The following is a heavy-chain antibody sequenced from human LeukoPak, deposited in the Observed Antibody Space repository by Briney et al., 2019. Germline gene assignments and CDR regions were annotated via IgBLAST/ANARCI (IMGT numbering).Heavy chain of an antibody. V-gene: IGHV4-38-2*01. J-gene: IGHJ4*02. CDR1: GYSISSGYY. Sequence: SETLSLTCAVSGYSISSGYYWGWIRQPPGKGLEWIGSIYHSGSTYYNPSLKSRVTISVDTSKNQFSLKLSSVTAADTAVYYCARQAGGVIDDFDYWGQGTLVTVSS. CDR2: IYHSGST. CDR3: ARQAGGVIDDFDY. D-gene: IGHD3-16*02.